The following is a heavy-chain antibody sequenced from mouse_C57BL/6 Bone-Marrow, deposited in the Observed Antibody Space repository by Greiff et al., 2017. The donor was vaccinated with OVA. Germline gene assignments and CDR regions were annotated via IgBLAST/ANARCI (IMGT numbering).Heavy chain of an antibody. V-gene: IGHV5-17*01. Sequence: EVQGVESGGGLVKPGGSLKLSCAASGFTFSYYGMHWVRQAPEKGLEWVAYISSGSSTIYYADTVKGRFTISRDNAKNTLFLQMTRLRAEDTAMYYCARFRYWGQGTTLTVSS. J-gene: IGHJ2*01. CDR3: ARFRY. CDR1: GFTFSYYG. CDR2: ISSGSSTI.